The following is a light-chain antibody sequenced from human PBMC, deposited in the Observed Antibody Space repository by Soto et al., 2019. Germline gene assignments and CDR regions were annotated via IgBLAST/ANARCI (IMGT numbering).Light chain of an antibody. V-gene: IGLV2-14*01. CDR1: TSDLGGYNY. Sequence: LTQPASVSGSPGQSITSSCTGTTSDLGGYNYVSWYQQHPGKAPKLMIYEVSNRPSGVSNRFSGSKSGNTASLTISGLQAEDEAAYYCFSYTTSSAPYVFGTGTKVTVL. J-gene: IGLJ1*01. CDR3: FSYTTSSAPYV. CDR2: EVS.